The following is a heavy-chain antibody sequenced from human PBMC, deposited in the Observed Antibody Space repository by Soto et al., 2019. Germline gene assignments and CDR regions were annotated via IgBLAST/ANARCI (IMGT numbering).Heavy chain of an antibody. CDR1: GWSFSGYY. V-gene: IGHV4-34*01. D-gene: IGHD3-10*01. CDR3: ARGRRLITMVRGVIQSWFDP. Sequence: SETLSLTCSVYGWSFSGYYWSWIRQPPGKGLEWIGEINHSGSTNYNPSLKSRVTISVDTSKNQFSLKLSSVTAADTAVYYCARGRRLITMVRGVIQSWFDPWGQGTLVTVSS. J-gene: IGHJ5*02. CDR2: INHSGST.